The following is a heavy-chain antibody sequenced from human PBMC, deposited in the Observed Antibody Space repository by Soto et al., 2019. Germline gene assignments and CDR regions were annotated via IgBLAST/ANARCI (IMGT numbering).Heavy chain of an antibody. CDR2: ISSSSSYI. CDR3: ARDAGNYYGSGSYYKGVDY. D-gene: IGHD3-10*01. Sequence: GGSLRLSCAASGFTFSSYSMNWVRQAPGKGLEWVSSISSSSSYIYYADSVKGRFTISRDNAKNSLYLQMNSLRAEDTAVYYCARDAGNYYGSGSYYKGVDYWGQGTLGTVSS. CDR1: GFTFSSYS. V-gene: IGHV3-21*01. J-gene: IGHJ4*02.